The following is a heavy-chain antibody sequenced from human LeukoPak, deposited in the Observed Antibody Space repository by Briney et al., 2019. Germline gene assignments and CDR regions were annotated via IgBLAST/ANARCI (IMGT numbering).Heavy chain of an antibody. CDR1: GFTFSSYS. J-gene: IGHJ4*02. V-gene: IGHV3-21*01. CDR2: ISGSSSYI. D-gene: IGHD4-17*01. Sequence: PGRSLRLSCAASGFTFSSYSMNWVRQAPGKGLEWVSFISGSSSYIYYADSVKGRFTISRDNAKNSLYLQVNSLRAEDTAVYYCAKGGTSVTRYVDYWGQGTLVTVSS. CDR3: AKGGTSVTRYVDY.